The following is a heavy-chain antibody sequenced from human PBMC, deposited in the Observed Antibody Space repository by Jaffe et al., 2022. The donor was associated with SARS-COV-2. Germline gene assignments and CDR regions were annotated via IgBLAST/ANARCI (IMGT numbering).Heavy chain of an antibody. V-gene: IGHV4-34*01. CDR3: ARVPVYYDSSGYNWFDP. Sequence: QVQLQQWGAGLLKPSETLSLTCAVYGGSFSGYYWSWIRQPPGKGLEWIGEINHSGSTNYNPSLKSRVTISVDTSKNQFSLKLSSVTAADTAVYYCARVPVYYDSSGYNWFDPWGQGTLVTVSS. D-gene: IGHD3-22*01. CDR1: GGSFSGYY. CDR2: INHSGST. J-gene: IGHJ5*02.